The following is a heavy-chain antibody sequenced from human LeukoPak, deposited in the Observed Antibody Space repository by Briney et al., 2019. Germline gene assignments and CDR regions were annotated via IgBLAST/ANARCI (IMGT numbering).Heavy chain of an antibody. D-gene: IGHD3-10*01. CDR2: INNDGSTT. CDR3: AIGGTYGSGS. CDR1: GFTFANTW. V-gene: IGHV3-74*01. Sequence: GGSLRLSCAASGFTFANTWMHWVRQAPGKGLVWVSLINNDGSTTNYADSVKGRFTISRDNAKNTVYLQMNSLRAEDTAVYYCAIGGTYGSGSWGQGTLVTVAS. J-gene: IGHJ4*02.